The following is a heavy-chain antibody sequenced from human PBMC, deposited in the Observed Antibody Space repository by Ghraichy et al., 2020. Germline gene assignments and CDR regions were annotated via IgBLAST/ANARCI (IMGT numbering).Heavy chain of an antibody. J-gene: IGHJ4*02. CDR2: IKSKSDGGTT. CDR3: TTGFDWDDY. V-gene: IGHV3-15*01. Sequence: GGSLRLSCAASGFTFTNAWMSWVRQAPGKGLEWVGRIKSKSDGGTTECAAPVKGRCTISRDDSKNTLYVQMNSLKSDDTAVYYCTTGFDWDDYWGQGTLVTVSS. D-gene: IGHD1-26*01. CDR1: GFTFTNAW.